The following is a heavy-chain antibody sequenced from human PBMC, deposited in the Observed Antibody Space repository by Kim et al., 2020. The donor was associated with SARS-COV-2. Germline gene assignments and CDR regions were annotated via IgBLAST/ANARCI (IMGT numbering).Heavy chain of an antibody. CDR3: ARIYGDTHPYYFDS. D-gene: IGHD2-21*02. V-gene: IGHV4-39*01. Sequence: NPSLPSTVTMSADSSNNQFSLKLTSVTAADTAVYFCARIYGDTHPYYFDSWGQGTLVTVSS. J-gene: IGHJ4*02.